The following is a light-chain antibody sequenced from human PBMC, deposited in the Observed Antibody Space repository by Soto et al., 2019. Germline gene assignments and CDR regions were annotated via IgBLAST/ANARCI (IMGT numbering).Light chain of an antibody. CDR3: QQYGSSGT. CDR1: QTGSSNY. CDR2: GTS. V-gene: IGKV3-20*01. Sequence: SVLTLSPGTVSFSPWGRATLSCRASQTGSSNYLAWYQQKPGQAPRLLIYGTSTRATGVPDRFSGSGSGTDFTLTISRLEPEDFAVYYCQQYGSSGTFGQGSMV. J-gene: IGKJ1*01.